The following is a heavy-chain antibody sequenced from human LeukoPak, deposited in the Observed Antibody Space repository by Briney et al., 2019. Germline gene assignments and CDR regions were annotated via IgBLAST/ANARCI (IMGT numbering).Heavy chain of an antibody. CDR1: GYTFTGYY. D-gene: IGHD3-22*01. J-gene: IGHJ4*02. V-gene: IGHV1-2*06. Sequence: ASVKVSCKASGYTFTGYYMHWVRQAPGQGLEWMGRINPNSGGTNYAQKFQGRVTMTRDTSISTAYMELSRLRSDDTAVYYCARGSPPYCDSSFWDFDYWGQGTLVTVSS. CDR2: INPNSGGT. CDR3: ARGSPPYCDSSFWDFDY.